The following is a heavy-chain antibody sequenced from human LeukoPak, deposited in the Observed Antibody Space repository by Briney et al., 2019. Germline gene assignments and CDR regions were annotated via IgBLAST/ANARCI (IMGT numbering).Heavy chain of an antibody. CDR1: GFTVSSNY. J-gene: IGHJ4*02. V-gene: IGHV3-21*01. CDR2: ISSSSSYI. Sequence: GGSLRLSCAASGFTVSSNYMSWVRQAPGKGLEWVSSISSSSSYIYYADSVKGRFTISRDNAKNSLYLQMNSLRAEDTAVYYCARSRWLQWYFDYWGQGTLVTVSS. D-gene: IGHD5-24*01. CDR3: ARSRWLQWYFDY.